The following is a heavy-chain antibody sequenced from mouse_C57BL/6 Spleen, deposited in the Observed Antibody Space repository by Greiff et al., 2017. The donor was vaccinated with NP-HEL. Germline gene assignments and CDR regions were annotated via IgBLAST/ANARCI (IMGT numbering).Heavy chain of an antibody. Sequence: QVQLQQSGAELVRPGASVKLSCKASGYTFTDYYLNWVKQRPGQGLEWIARIYPGSGTTYYNEKFKGKSTLTAEKSSRTAYMQLSSLTSEDSAVYFCARIDYYGTLDYWGQGTTRTVSS. V-gene: IGHV1-76*01. CDR1: GYTFTDYY. CDR3: ARIDYYGTLDY. CDR2: IYPGSGTT. D-gene: IGHD1-1*01. J-gene: IGHJ2*01.